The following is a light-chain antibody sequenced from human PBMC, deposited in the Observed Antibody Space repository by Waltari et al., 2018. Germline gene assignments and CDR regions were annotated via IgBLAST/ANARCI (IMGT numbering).Light chain of an antibody. CDR3: QQSYSAPFT. J-gene: IGKJ4*01. V-gene: IGKV1-39*01. CDR2: AAS. CDR1: QSITSY. Sequence: DIQMAQSPSSLSASVGDRVTITCRTSQSITSYLNWYQQKPGRAPKLLIYAASTLQSGVPSRFSGSGSVTDFTLTISSLQREDFATYYCQQSYSAPFTFGGGTKVEIK.